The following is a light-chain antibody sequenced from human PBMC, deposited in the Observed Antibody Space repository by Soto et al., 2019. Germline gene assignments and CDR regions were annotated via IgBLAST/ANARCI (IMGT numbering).Light chain of an antibody. CDR2: KAS. V-gene: IGKV1-5*03. CDR3: QQYNTYPWT. Sequence: DIQMTQSPSTLSASVGDRVTLTCRASQSINNRLVWYQQKPGIAPKLLIYKASSLESGVPSRFSGSGSGTEFNFTISSLQPDDFAPYYCQQYNTYPWTFGHGTKVELK. J-gene: IGKJ1*01. CDR1: QSINNR.